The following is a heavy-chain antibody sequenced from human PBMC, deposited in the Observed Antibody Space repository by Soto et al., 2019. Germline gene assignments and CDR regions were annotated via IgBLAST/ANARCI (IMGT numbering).Heavy chain of an antibody. CDR3: ARSALVVVAARKRAEFDY. CDR2: ITHSGST. D-gene: IGHD2-15*01. V-gene: IGHV4-34*01. J-gene: IGHJ4*02. CDR1: GGSFSGYY. Sequence: QVQLQQWGAGLLKPSETLSLTCAVYGGSFSGYYWSWIRQPPGKGLEWIGEITHSGSTNYNPSLKSRVTISVDTSKNQFSLKLSSVTAADTAVYYCARSALVVVAARKRAEFDYWGQGTLVTVSS.